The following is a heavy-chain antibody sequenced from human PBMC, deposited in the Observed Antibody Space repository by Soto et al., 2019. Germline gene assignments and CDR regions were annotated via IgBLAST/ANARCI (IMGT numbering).Heavy chain of an antibody. CDR2: IVPSLGTT. CDR1: GGTFVSSA. Sequence: QVQLVQSGGELEEPGSSVRVSCRVSGGTFVSSAFAWVRQSLGEGIEWMGGIVPSLGTTKYAEKFQGRVTITAAESTRTAYLELSSLMLADTTGFVCAKKNPHGDSNKAWLDPWGQGTLVIVSS. D-gene: IGHD2-15*01. J-gene: IGHJ5*02. CDR3: AKKNPHGDSNKAWLDP. V-gene: IGHV1-69*01.